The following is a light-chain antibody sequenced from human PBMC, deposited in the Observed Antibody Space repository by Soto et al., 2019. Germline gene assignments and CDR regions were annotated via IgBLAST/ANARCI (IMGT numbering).Light chain of an antibody. Sequence: QSALTQPAAVSGSPGQSITISCTGSSSDVGGYNFVSWYQQHPGKAPKLMIYDVSDRPSGVSNRFSGSKSGNTASLTISGLQAEDEADYYCSSFTDSSALRVVFGGGTKLTVL. J-gene: IGLJ2*01. CDR2: DVS. V-gene: IGLV2-14*03. CDR1: SSDVGGYNF. CDR3: SSFTDSSALRVV.